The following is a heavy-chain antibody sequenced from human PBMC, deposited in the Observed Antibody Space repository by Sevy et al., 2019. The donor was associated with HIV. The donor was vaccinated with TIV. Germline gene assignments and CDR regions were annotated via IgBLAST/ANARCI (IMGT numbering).Heavy chain of an antibody. V-gene: IGHV3-49*03. J-gene: IGHJ6*02. CDR1: GFTFGDYA. CDR2: IRSKAYGGTT. Sequence: GGSLRLSCTASGFTFGDYAMSWFRQAPGKGLEWVGFIRSKAYGGTTEYAASVKGRFTISRDDSKSIAYLQMNSLKTEETAVYYCTRDITNQEDGFGELLTLSYYYYGMDVWGQGTTVTVSS. CDR3: TRDITNQEDGFGELLTLSYYYYGMDV. D-gene: IGHD3-10*01.